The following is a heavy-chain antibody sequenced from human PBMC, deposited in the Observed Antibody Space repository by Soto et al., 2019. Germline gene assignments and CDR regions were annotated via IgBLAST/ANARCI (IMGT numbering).Heavy chain of an antibody. Sequence: GGSLRLSCAASGFTVSSNYMSWVRQAPGKGLEWVSVIYSGGSTYYADSVKGRFTISRDNSKNTLYLQMNSLRAEDTAVYYCVRERHYDILTGYRYGMDVWGQGTTVTVSS. D-gene: IGHD3-9*01. J-gene: IGHJ6*02. CDR1: GFTVSSNY. V-gene: IGHV3-53*01. CDR3: VRERHYDILTGYRYGMDV. CDR2: IYSGGST.